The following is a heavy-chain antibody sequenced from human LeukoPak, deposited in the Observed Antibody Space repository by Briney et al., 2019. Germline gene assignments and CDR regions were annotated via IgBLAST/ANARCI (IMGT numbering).Heavy chain of an antibody. CDR1: GFTFSSYA. CDR3: AKKFAMARGGFDY. CDR2: ISGSGGST. D-gene: IGHD5-18*01. Sequence: GGSLRLSCAASGFTFSSYAMSWVRQAPGKGLEWVSAISGSGGSTYYADSVKGRFTISRDNSKNTLYLQMDSLRAEDTAVYYCAKKFAMARGGFDYWGQGTLVTVSS. J-gene: IGHJ4*02. V-gene: IGHV3-23*01.